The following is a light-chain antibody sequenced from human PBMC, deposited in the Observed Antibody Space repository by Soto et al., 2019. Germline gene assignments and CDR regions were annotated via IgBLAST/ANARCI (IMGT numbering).Light chain of an antibody. V-gene: IGKV3-15*01. CDR2: GAS. J-gene: IGKJ5*01. CDR3: QQYNNWPPT. CDR1: QSVSSN. Sequence: EIVMTQSPATLSVSPGERATLSCRARQSVSSNLAWYQQKPGQAPRLLIYGASTRATGIAARFSGSKSGTEFTLTISSLQSEDFAVYYCQQYNNWPPTFGQGTRLEIK.